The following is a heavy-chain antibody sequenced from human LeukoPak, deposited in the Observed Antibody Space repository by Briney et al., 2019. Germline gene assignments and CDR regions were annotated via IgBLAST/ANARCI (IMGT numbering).Heavy chain of an antibody. V-gene: IGHV1-2*02. CDR3: ARDRVVVVTAIHSYYYYGMDV. D-gene: IGHD2-21*02. CDR1: GYIFTGYY. CDR2: VNPNSGGT. Sequence: ASVKVSCKASGYIFTGYYMHWVRQAPGQGLEWMGWVNPNSGGTNYAQKFQGRVTMTRDTSISTAYMELSRLRSDDTAVYYCARDRVVVVTAIHSYYYYGMDVWGQGTTVTVSS. J-gene: IGHJ6*02.